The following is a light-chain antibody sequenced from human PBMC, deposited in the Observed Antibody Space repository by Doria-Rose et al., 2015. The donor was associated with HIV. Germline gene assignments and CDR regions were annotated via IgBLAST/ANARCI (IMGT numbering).Light chain of an antibody. Sequence: DIRMTQSPESLGMSLGERTTLNCKSNQSLLYTSKNYLAWYQQKPGQPPNWLIDWASTRQSGVLARFSVSGSGTDFTLTISSLEAEDVAVYYCQQYYDTPSFGPGTTVDIK. CDR1: QSLLYTSKNY. CDR2: WAS. J-gene: IGKJ3*01. CDR3: QQYYDTPS. V-gene: IGKV4-1*01.